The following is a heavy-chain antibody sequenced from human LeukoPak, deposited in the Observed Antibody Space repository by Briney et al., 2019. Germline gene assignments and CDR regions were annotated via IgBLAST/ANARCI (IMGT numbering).Heavy chain of an antibody. Sequence: SETLSLTCAVSGGSISSGGYSWSWIRQPPGKGLEWIGYIYHNGSTYYNPSLKSRVTISVDWSKNQFSLKLSSVTAADTAVYYCAREVATVTTRYFDYWGQGTLVTVSS. J-gene: IGHJ4*02. CDR3: AREVATVTTRYFDY. CDR1: GGSISSGGYS. CDR2: IYHNGST. V-gene: IGHV4-30-2*01. D-gene: IGHD4-17*01.